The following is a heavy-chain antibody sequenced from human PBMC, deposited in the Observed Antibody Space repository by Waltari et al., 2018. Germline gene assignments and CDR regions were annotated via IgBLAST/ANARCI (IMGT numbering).Heavy chain of an antibody. CDR3: ASSYDIPLEY. D-gene: IGHD3-9*01. CDR1: GCSISSYY. J-gene: IGHJ4*02. CDR2: IYYSGST. V-gene: IGHV4-59*01. Sequence: QVQLQESGPGLVKPSETLSLTCTVSGCSISSYYWSWIRQPPGKGLEWIGYIYYSGSTNYNPSLKSRVTISVDTSKNQFSLKLSSVTAADTAVYYCASSYDIPLEYWGQGTLVTVSS.